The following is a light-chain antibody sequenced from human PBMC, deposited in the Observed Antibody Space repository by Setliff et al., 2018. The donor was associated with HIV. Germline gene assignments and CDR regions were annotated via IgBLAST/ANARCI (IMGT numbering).Light chain of an antibody. Sequence: SYELTQPPSVSVAPGKTARITCGGNNIGSKSVHWYQQKPGQAPVLVVYDDNDRPSGIPERFSGSNSGNTATLTISRVEAGDEADYHCQVWDSSSDHHVFGTGTKV. CDR1: NIGSKS. CDR3: QVWDSSSDHHV. J-gene: IGLJ1*01. CDR2: DDN. V-gene: IGLV3-21*03.